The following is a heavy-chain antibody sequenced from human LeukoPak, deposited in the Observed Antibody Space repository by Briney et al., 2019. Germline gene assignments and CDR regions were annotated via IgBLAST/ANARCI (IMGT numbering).Heavy chain of an antibody. CDR2: ISYGGTNE. CDR1: GFTFSTYG. Sequence: GGSLRLSCAASGFTFSTYGLHWVRQAPGKGLEWVAVISYGGTNEYYADSVKGRFTISRDNSKNTLYLQMNSLRAEDTAVYYCAKDRDSDYGDGGFDPWGQGTLVTVSS. V-gene: IGHV3-30*18. CDR3: AKDRDSDYGDGGFDP. D-gene: IGHD4-17*01. J-gene: IGHJ5*02.